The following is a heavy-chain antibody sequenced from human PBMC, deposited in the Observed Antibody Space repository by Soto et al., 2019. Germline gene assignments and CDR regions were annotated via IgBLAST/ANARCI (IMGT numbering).Heavy chain of an antibody. V-gene: IGHV1-69*02. Sequence: SVKVSCKASGGTFSSDTINWVRQAPGQGLEWMGRIIPILDIANSAQKFQGRVTITADKSTSTAYMDLSSLKSEDTAVYYCARVPQGGRYNWNEHDDTPICYYSYGMDVWGQGTTVTVSS. CDR2: IIPILDIA. D-gene: IGHD1-1*01. CDR3: ARVPQGGRYNWNEHDDTPICYYSYGMDV. J-gene: IGHJ6*02. CDR1: GGTFSSDT.